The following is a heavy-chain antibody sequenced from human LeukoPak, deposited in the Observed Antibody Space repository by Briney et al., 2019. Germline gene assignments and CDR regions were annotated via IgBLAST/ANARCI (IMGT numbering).Heavy chain of an antibody. J-gene: IGHJ4*02. CDR2: IIPILGIA. D-gene: IGHD2-2*01. V-gene: IGHV1-69*04. Sequence: ASVKVSCKASGGTFNSYAISWVRQAPGQGLEWMGRIIPILGIANYAQKFQGRVTITADKSTSTAYMELSSLRSEDTAVYYCARIFQQLNGGSSTWGQGNLVTVSS. CDR1: GGTFNSYA. CDR3: ARIFQQLNGGSST.